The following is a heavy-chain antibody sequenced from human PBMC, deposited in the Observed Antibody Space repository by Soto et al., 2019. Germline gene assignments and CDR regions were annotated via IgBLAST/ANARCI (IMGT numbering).Heavy chain of an antibody. J-gene: IGHJ4*02. CDR2: IYYTGTT. D-gene: IGHD6-13*01. Sequence: QVQLQESGPGLVKPSETLSLTCTVSGGSVNSDDYYWSWIRQPPGRGLEWIGYIYYTGTTNCNPSLKSRVTISLDSSRNQFSLKLNSVTDADTAVFYCAREYSNSPEAFDSWGQGTLVTVSS. V-gene: IGHV4-61*08. CDR3: AREYSNSPEAFDS. CDR1: GGSVNSDDYY.